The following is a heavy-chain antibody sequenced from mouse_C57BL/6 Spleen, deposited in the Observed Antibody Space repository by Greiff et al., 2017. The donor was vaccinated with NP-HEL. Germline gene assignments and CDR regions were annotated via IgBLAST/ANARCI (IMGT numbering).Heavy chain of an antibody. D-gene: IGHD1-1*01. CDR2: IYPGDGDT. CDR1: GYAFSSYW. J-gene: IGHJ1*03. V-gene: IGHV1-80*01. CDR3: ARALITTVVEGYFDV. Sequence: VQLQESGAELVKPGASVKISCKASGYAFSSYWMNWVKQRPGKGLEWIGQIYPGDGDTNYNGKFKGKATLTADKSSSTAYMQLSSLTSEDSAVYFCARALITTVVEGYFDVWGTGTTVTVSS.